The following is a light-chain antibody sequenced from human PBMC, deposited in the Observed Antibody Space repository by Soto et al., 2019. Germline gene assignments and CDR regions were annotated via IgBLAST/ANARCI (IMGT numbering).Light chain of an antibody. Sequence: QSVLTQPPSASGTPGQRVTISCSGGSSNIGSNTVNWYQQLPGTAPKRFIYIDNQRPSGVPDRFTGSKSGTSASLAIDGLQSDDEADYYCAAWDDSLNGPVFGGGTKLTVL. CDR2: IDN. CDR1: SSNIGSNT. V-gene: IGLV1-44*01. CDR3: AAWDDSLNGPV. J-gene: IGLJ2*01.